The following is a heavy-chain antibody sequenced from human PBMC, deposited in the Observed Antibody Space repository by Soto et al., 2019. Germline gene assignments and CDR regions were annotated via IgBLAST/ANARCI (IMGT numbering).Heavy chain of an antibody. CDR2: ISAYNGNT. J-gene: IGHJ6*02. Sequence: ASVKVSCKASGYTFTSYGISWVRQAPGQGLGWMGWISAYNGNTNYAQKLQGRVTMTTDTSTSTAYMELRSLRPDDTAVYYCARDTCSGGSCYSGLWYYYYGMDVWGQGTTVTVSS. D-gene: IGHD2-15*01. CDR1: GYTFTSYG. CDR3: ARDTCSGGSCYSGLWYYYYGMDV. V-gene: IGHV1-18*01.